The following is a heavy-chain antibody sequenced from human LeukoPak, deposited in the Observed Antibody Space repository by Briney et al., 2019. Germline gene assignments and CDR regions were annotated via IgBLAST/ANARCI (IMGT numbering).Heavy chain of an antibody. CDR2: ISAYNGNT. Sequence: ASVTVSCTASGYTFTSYGISWVRQAPGQGLEWMGWISAYNGNTNYAQKLQGRVTMTTDTSTSTAYMELRSLRSDDTAVYYCARDLPGVCYFDYWGQGTLVTVSS. J-gene: IGHJ4*02. D-gene: IGHD2-8*01. V-gene: IGHV1-18*01. CDR1: GYTFTSYG. CDR3: ARDLPGVCYFDY.